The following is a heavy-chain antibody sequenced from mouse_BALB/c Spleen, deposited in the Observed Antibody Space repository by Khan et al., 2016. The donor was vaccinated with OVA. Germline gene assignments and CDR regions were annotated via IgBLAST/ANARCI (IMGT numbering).Heavy chain of an antibody. D-gene: IGHD1-1*02. V-gene: IGHV5-6*01. J-gene: IGHJ3*01. CDR3: ERLAYYYNSEGFAY. CDR2: ISSGGHYT. CDR1: GFTFSTYG. Sequence: EVELVESGGDLVKPGGSLKLSCAASGFTFSTYGMSWVRQTPDMRLEWVATISSGGHYTYYPDSVKGRFTISRDNAKNTLYLQMSSLKSEDTAIYNCERLAYYYNSEGFAYWGQGTLVTVSA.